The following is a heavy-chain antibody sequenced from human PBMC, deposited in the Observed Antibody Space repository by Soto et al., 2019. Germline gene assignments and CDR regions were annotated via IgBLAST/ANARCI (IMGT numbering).Heavy chain of an antibody. V-gene: IGHV1-69*01. J-gene: IGHJ4*02. CDR2: IIPMFGTP. CDR3: ARDRDFGNYFDSAY. D-gene: IGHD1-26*01. CDR1: GGTFDTYA. Sequence: QVQLVQSGAEVRKPGSSVRVSCKAAGGTFDTYAVSWVRQAPGQGLEWMGGIIPMFGTPYYAQRFQGRVTITADDSTGTAYMELRSLRSEDTAVYFCARDRDFGNYFDSAYWGQGTLVTVSS.